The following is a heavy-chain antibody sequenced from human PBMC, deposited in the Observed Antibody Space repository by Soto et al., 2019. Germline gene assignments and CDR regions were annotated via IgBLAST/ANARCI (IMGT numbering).Heavy chain of an antibody. V-gene: IGHV1-46*01. CDR1: GYTFTSYY. CDR3: AREKGVAGATNCFDY. Sequence: ASVKVSCKASGYTFTSYYMHWVRQAPGQGLEWMGIINPSGGSTSYAQKFQGRVTMTRDTSTSTVYMELSSLRSEDTAVYYCAREKGVAGATNCFDYWGQGTLVPVSS. D-gene: IGHD1-26*01. J-gene: IGHJ4*02. CDR2: INPSGGST.